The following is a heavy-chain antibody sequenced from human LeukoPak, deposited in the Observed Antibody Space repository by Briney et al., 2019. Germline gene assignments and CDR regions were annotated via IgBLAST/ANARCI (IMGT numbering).Heavy chain of an antibody. J-gene: IGHJ4*02. Sequence: GGSLRLTCAASGFTVSSHYMSWVRQPQGKWLEWVSVIYSGGSTYYEDSVKGRFTISRDNSKYTLYLQLNSLRAEDTAVYYCARELLRFVDYWGQGTLVTVSS. CDR2: IYSGGST. V-gene: IGHV3-66*02. CDR1: GFTVSSHY. D-gene: IGHD3-16*01. CDR3: ARELLRFVDY.